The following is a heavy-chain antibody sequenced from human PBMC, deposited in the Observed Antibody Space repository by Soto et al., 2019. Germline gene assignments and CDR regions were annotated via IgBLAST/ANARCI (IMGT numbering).Heavy chain of an antibody. CDR2: IYYSGST. CDR3: ARHGMFEYSSGWLPPGWFDP. CDR1: GGSISSSSYY. V-gene: IGHV4-39*01. D-gene: IGHD6-19*01. J-gene: IGHJ5*02. Sequence: QLQLQESGPGLVKPSETLSLTCTVSGGSISSSSYYWGWIRQPPGKGLEWIGSIYYSGSTYYNPSLKSRVTISVDTSKNQFSLKRSSVTAADTAVYYCARHGMFEYSSGWLPPGWFDPWGQGTLVTVSS.